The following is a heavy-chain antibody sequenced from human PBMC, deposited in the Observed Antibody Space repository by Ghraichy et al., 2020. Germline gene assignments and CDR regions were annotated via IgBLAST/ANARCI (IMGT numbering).Heavy chain of an antibody. J-gene: IGHJ4*02. Sequence: SVKVSCKASGCTFSSSAISWVRQAPGQGLEWMGGIIPIFGTANYARNFLGRVTITADESTSTAYMELSSLRSEDTAVYYCGREGGSYRFDYWGQGTLVTVSS. D-gene: IGHD1-26*01. CDR1: GCTFSSSA. CDR3: GREGGSYRFDY. V-gene: IGHV1-69*13. CDR2: IIPIFGTA.